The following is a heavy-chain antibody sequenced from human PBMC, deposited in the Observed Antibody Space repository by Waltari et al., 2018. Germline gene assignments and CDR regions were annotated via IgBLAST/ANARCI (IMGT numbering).Heavy chain of an antibody. Sequence: QVQLVQSGAEVKKPGASVKVSCKASGYTFTGYYMHWVRQAPGQGLEWMGWINPNSGGTNYAQKFQGRVTMTRDTSISTAYMELSRLRSDDTAVYYCARDQTLITIFGPYYYYYYMDVWGKGTTVTISS. CDR3: ARDQTLITIFGPYYYYYYMDV. D-gene: IGHD3-3*01. J-gene: IGHJ6*03. CDR1: GYTFTGYY. V-gene: IGHV1-2*02. CDR2: INPNSGGT.